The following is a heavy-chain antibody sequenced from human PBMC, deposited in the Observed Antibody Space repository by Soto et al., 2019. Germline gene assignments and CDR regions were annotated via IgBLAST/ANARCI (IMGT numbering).Heavy chain of an antibody. Sequence: GGSLRLSCAASGFTFSSYAMSWVRQAPGKGLEWVSAISGSGGSTHYADSVKGRFTISRDNSKNTLYLQMNSLRAEDTAVYYCAKARYSSGWYAWGDYWGQGTLVTVSS. D-gene: IGHD6-19*01. CDR3: AKARYSSGWYAWGDY. V-gene: IGHV3-23*01. J-gene: IGHJ4*02. CDR2: ISGSGGST. CDR1: GFTFSSYA.